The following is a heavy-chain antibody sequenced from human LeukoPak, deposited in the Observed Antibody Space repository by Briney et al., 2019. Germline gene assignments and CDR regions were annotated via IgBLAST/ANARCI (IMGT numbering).Heavy chain of an antibody. Sequence: PSETLSLTCAVSGVSISSSNWWHWVRPPPGKGLERIGEIYHSGSTNYNPSLKSRVTISVDKSKNQFSLKLSSVTAADTAVYYCSRLPDPWGQGTLVTVSS. CDR3: SRLPDP. CDR2: IYHSGST. CDR1: GVSISSSNW. J-gene: IGHJ5*02. V-gene: IGHV4-4*02.